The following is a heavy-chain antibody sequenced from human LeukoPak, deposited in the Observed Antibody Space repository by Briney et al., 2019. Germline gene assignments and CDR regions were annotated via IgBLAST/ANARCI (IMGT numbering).Heavy chain of an antibody. V-gene: IGHV3-30*02. CDR3: AKDLSVRGVFHY. J-gene: IGHJ4*02. Sequence: GGSLRLSCTASGFTFSAYSMNWVRQAPGKGLEWMTFIQYNGSIKKYADSVKGRFTISRDNPKNTLYLQMDSLTTEDTAVYHCAKDLSVRGVFHYWGQGTLVTVSP. CDR1: GFTFSAYS. CDR2: IQYNGSIK. D-gene: IGHD3-10*01.